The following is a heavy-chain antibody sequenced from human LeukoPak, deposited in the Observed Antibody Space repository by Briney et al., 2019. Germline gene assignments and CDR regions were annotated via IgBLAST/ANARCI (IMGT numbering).Heavy chain of an antibody. V-gene: IGHV4-38-2*02. Sequence: PSETLSLTCTVSGYSISSGFYWGWIRQPPGKGLEWIGSFYYSGSTYYNPSLKSRVTISVDTSKNQFSLKLSSVTAADTAVYYCARMQWLRVDYWGQGTLVTVSS. J-gene: IGHJ4*02. CDR2: FYYSGST. CDR3: ARMQWLRVDY. CDR1: GYSISSGFY. D-gene: IGHD6-19*01.